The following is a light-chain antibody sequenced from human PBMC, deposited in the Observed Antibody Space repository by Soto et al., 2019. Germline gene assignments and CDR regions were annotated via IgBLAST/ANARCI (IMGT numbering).Light chain of an antibody. Sequence: EIVMTQSPATLSVSPGERATLSCRASQSVTSSLAWYQQKPGQAPRLLIYDASTRATGIAARFSGGGSGTEFTLTISSLQSEDFAVYYCQQYKNWPPITFGQGTRLEIK. V-gene: IGKV3-15*01. CDR2: DAS. J-gene: IGKJ5*01. CDR1: QSVTSS. CDR3: QQYKNWPPIT.